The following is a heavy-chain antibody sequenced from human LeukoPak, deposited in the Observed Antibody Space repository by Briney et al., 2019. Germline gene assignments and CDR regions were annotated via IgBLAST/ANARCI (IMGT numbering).Heavy chain of an antibody. D-gene: IGHD3-22*01. J-gene: IGHJ4*02. Sequence: ASVKVSCKASGYTFTGYYMHWVRQAPGQGLEWMGWINPNSGGTNYAQRFQGRVTMTRDTPISTAYMELSSLRSEDTAVYYCARASDVDYYDSSGYVGEFDYWGQGTLVTVSS. CDR1: GYTFTGYY. CDR3: ARASDVDYYDSSGYVGEFDY. CDR2: INPNSGGT. V-gene: IGHV1-2*02.